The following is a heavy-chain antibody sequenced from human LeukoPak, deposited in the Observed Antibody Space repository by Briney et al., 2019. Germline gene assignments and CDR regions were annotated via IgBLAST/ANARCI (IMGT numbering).Heavy chain of an antibody. Sequence: PSETLSLTCAVYGGPFSGYYWSWIRQPPGKGLEWIGEINHSGSTNYNPSLKSRVTISVDTSKNQFSLKLSSVTAADTAVYYCGTMGDDYWGQGTLVTVSS. D-gene: IGHD1-26*01. V-gene: IGHV4-34*01. CDR2: INHSGST. CDR1: GGPFSGYY. J-gene: IGHJ4*02. CDR3: GTMGDDY.